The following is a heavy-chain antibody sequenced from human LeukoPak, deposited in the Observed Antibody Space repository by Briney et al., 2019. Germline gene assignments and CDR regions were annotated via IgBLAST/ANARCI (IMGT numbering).Heavy chain of an antibody. CDR3: ARGTGGKGKPVFDY. D-gene: IGHD4-23*01. J-gene: IGHJ4*02. CDR2: IYYSGST. Sequence: SETLPLTCTVSGGSISSGGYYWSWIRQHPGKGLEWIGYIYYSGSTYYNPSLKSRVTISVDTSKNQFSLKLSSVTAADTAVYYCARGTGGKGKPVFDYWGQGTLVTVSS. CDR1: GGSISSGGYY. V-gene: IGHV4-31*03.